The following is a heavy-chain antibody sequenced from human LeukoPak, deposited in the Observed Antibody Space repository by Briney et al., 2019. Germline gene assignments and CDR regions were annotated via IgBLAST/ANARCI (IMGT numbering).Heavy chain of an antibody. V-gene: IGHV4-4*02. CDR1: GASVSRNW. CDR3: ARAWDYAED. D-gene: IGHD1-7*01. J-gene: IGHJ4*02. Sequence: SGTLSLTCTVSGASVSRNWWSWVRQPPGKGLEWIGEIHHSGGTNYNPSLKSRVTMSLDNSNNHFSLKLSSVTAADTAVYYCARAWDYAEDWGQGTLVTVSS. CDR2: IHHSGGT.